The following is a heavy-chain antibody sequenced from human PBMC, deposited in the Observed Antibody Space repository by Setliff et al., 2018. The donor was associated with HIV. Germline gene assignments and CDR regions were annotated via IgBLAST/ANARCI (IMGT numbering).Heavy chain of an antibody. J-gene: IGHJ5*02. CDR3: TASGDADCGTSACTNWFDP. Sequence: GGSLRLSCAASGFTFSGSAVHWVRQAPGKGLEWIGHIRTTGNTFATAYGVSVKGRFIISRDDSKNTAYLLMNSLKTEDTAVYYCTASGDADCGTSACTNWFDPWGQGTLVTVSS. CDR1: GFTFSGSA. V-gene: IGHV3-73*01. CDR2: IRTTGNTFAT. D-gene: IGHD2-21*01.